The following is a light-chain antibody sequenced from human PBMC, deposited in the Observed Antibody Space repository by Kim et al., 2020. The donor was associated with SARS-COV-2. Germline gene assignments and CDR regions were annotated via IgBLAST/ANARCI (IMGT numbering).Light chain of an antibody. J-gene: IGKJ2*01. Sequence: EIVLTQSPGTLSLSPGERATLSCRASQTVSSNYLDWYQQKPGQAPRLLIYATSYRATGIPDRFTGSGSGTDFTLTISRLEPEDFAVYYCQQYVTSPRTFGQGTKLEI. CDR3: QQYVTSPRT. CDR1: QTVSSNY. CDR2: ATS. V-gene: IGKV3-20*01.